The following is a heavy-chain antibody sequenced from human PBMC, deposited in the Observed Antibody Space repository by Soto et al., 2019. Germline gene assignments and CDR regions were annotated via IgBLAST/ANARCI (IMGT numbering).Heavy chain of an antibody. J-gene: IGHJ4*02. D-gene: IGHD2-15*01. CDR3: ARNSVD. CDR2: ISYDGSNK. Sequence: QVQLVESGGGVVQPGRSLRLSCAASGFTFSSYAMHWVRQAPGKGLEWVAVISYDGSNKYYADSVKGRFTISRDNSKNTLYLQMNSLRAEDTAVYYCARNSVDWGQGPLVTVSS. V-gene: IGHV3-30-3*01. CDR1: GFTFSSYA.